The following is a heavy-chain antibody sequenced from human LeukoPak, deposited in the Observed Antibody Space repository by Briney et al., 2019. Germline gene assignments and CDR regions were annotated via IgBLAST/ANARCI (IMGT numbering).Heavy chain of an antibody. CDR1: GFTFSSYA. V-gene: IGHV3-23*01. D-gene: IGHD6-13*01. CDR2: ISGSGGST. CDR3: AKDKVWSSSYLFDY. Sequence: GGSLRLSCAASGFTFSSYAMSWVRQAPGKGLEWVSAISGSGGSTYYADSAKGRFTISRDNSKNTLYLQMNSLRAEDTAVYYCAKDKVWSSSYLFDYWGQGTLVTVSS. J-gene: IGHJ4*02.